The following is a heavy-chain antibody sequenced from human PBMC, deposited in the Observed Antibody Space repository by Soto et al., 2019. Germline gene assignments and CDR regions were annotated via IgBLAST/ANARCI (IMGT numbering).Heavy chain of an antibody. Sequence: VQLVESGGGLIQPGGSLRLSCEVSGFTVSDNYMSWVRQAPGKGLEWVSVIYSAGNTYYADSVRGRFAISRDISENTVYLQLNSLRADDTAVYYCASGHDFDSSGGYFFDYWGQETLVTVSS. J-gene: IGHJ4*02. CDR1: GFTVSDNY. CDR3: ASGHDFDSSGGYFFDY. CDR2: IYSAGNT. V-gene: IGHV3-53*01. D-gene: IGHD3-22*01.